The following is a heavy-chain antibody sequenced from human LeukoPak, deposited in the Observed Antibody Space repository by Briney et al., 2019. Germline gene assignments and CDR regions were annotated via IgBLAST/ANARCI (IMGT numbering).Heavy chain of an antibody. CDR3: ARLSYYDSSGSYYYGMDV. J-gene: IGHJ6*02. CDR1: GGSISSGGYY. D-gene: IGHD3-22*01. V-gene: IGHV4-31*03. CDR2: IYYSGSA. Sequence: TSETLSLTCTVSGGSISSGGYYWSWIRQHPGKGLEWIGYIYYSGSAYHNPSLKSRLTLSIDTSKNQFSLKMSSVTAADTAVYYCARLSYYDSSGSYYYGMDVWGQGTTVTVSS.